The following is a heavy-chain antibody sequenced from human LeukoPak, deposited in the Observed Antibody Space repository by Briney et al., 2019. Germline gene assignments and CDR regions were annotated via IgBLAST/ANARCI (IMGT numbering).Heavy chain of an antibody. Sequence: GRSLRLSCAASGFTFSSYGMHWARQAPGKGLEWVAVIWYDGSNKYYADSVKGRFTISRDNSKNTLYLQMNSLRAEDTAVYYCARDRPGVTTVTMDFDSWGQGTLVTVSS. CDR1: GFTFSSYG. V-gene: IGHV3-33*01. J-gene: IGHJ4*02. D-gene: IGHD4-17*01. CDR3: ARDRPGVTTVTMDFDS. CDR2: IWYDGSNK.